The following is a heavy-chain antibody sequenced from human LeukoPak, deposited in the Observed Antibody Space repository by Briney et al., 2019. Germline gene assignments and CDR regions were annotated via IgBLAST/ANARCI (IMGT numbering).Heavy chain of an antibody. CDR1: GFTFSSYA. Sequence: GGSLRLSCAASGFTFSSYAMSWVRQAPGKGLEWVSAISGSGGSTYYADSVKGRFTISRDNSKNTLYLQMNSLRAEDTAVYYCAKGSGLYYYDSSGYYLFDYWGQGTLVTVSS. D-gene: IGHD3-22*01. V-gene: IGHV3-23*01. CDR3: AKGSGLYYYDSSGYYLFDY. CDR2: ISGSGGST. J-gene: IGHJ4*02.